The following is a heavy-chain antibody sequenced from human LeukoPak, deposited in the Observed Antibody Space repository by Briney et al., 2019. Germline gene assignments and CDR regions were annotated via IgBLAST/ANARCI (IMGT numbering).Heavy chain of an antibody. CDR2: FNTNTGNP. D-gene: IGHD2-15*01. V-gene: IGHV7-4-1*02. CDR1: GYTFTNYA. J-gene: IGHJ4*02. Sequence: GASVKVSCKASGYTFTNYAMKWVRQAPGQGLEWMGWFNTNTGNPTYAQGFTGRFVFSLDTSVSTAYLEISSLKAEDTAVYYCARAAYCSDSSCYSRDWGQGTLVTVSS. CDR3: ARAAYCSDSSCYSRD.